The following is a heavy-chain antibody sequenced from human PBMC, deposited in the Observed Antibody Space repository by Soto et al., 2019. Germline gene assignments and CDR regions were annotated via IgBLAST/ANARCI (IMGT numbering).Heavy chain of an antibody. CDR1: GYDFSSYP. V-gene: IGHV1-3*01. CDR3: ARRGLPSTIGGAAWAYLDH. J-gene: IGHJ4*02. CDR2: INVANGNT. Sequence: QVPLVQSGAEVKKPGASVKVSCKASGYDFSSYPINWVRQAPGQRPEWVGWINVANGNTQYSRKVQDRVTITRDTSATTVYMLVSSLRSEDTAVYFCARRGLPSTIGGAAWAYLDHWGQGTLVTVSS. D-gene: IGHD1-26*01.